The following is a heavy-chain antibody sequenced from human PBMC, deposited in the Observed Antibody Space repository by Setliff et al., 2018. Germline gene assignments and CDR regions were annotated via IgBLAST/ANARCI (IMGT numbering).Heavy chain of an antibody. V-gene: IGHV4-39*07. J-gene: IGHJ4*02. CDR3: ACYCGGDCYSFEWIGEYYFDY. CDR2: IYYSGST. D-gene: IGHD2-21*02. CDR1: GGSISSSSYY. Sequence: PSETLSLTCTVSGGSISSSSYYWGWIRQPPGKGLEWIGSIYYSGSTYYNPSLKSRVTISVATSKNQFSLKLSSVTAADTAVYYCACYCGGDCYSFEWIGEYYFDYWGQGTLVTVSS.